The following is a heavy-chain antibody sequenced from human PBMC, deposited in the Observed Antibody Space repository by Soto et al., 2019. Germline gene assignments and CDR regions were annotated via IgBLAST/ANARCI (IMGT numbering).Heavy chain of an antibody. CDR2: ISYDGSNK. CDR1: GFTFSSYA. D-gene: IGHD4-4*01. Sequence: GGSLRLSCAASGFTFSSYAMHWVRQAPGKGLEWVAVISYDGSNKYYADSVKGRFTISRDNSKNTLYLQMNSLRAEDTAVYYCARDLDYSNFRYLDYWGQGTLVTVSS. V-gene: IGHV3-30-3*01. CDR3: ARDLDYSNFRYLDY. J-gene: IGHJ4*02.